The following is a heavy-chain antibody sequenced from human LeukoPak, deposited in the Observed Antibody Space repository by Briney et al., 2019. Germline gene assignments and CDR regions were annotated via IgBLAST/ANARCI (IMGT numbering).Heavy chain of an antibody. V-gene: IGHV3-11*05. Sequence: PGGSLRLSCAASGFTFSDYYMSWIRQAPGKGLEWVSCISGSRSYTNYADSVKGRFTISRDNDKNSLYLQINSLRAEDTAIYYCARGARYCSGGTCTDYWGQGTLVTVSS. CDR1: GFTFSDYY. CDR3: ARGARYCSGGTCTDY. D-gene: IGHD2-15*01. CDR2: ISGSRSYT. J-gene: IGHJ4*02.